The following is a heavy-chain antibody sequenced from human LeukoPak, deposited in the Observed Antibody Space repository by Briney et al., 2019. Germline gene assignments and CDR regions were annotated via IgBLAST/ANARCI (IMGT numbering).Heavy chain of an antibody. CDR3: ARDNSGWSRDY. J-gene: IGHJ4*02. D-gene: IGHD6-19*01. V-gene: IGHV3-21*06. CDR2: INWGSNHI. CDR1: GFTFRIYA. Sequence: PGGSLRLSCAASGFTFRIYAMSWVRQAPGKGLEWVSSINWGSNHIYYADAVQGRFTISRDNAKNSLYLQMNSLRVEDTAIYYCARDNSGWSRDYWGQGTLVTVSS.